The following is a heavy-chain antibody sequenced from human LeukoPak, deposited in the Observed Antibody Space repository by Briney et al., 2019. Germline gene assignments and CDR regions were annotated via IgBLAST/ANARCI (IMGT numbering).Heavy chain of an antibody. Sequence: GGSLRLSCAASRFTFSSYSMNWVRQAPGKGLEWVANINQGGSEKYYVDSVKGRFTISRDNAKNSLYLQMNSLRAEDTAVYYCARSYPLWFGELDYWGQGTLVTVSS. CDR3: ARSYPLWFGELDY. V-gene: IGHV3-7*01. CDR1: RFTFSSYS. D-gene: IGHD3-10*01. CDR2: INQGGSEK. J-gene: IGHJ4*02.